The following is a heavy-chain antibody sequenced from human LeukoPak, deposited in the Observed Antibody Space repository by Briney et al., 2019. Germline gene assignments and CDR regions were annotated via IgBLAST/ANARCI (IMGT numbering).Heavy chain of an antibody. J-gene: IGHJ4*02. CDR2: FRFFDETT. V-gene: IGHV3-23*01. CDR3: ARLPSWRRVDSDN. D-gene: IGHD6-13*01. Sequence: GGSLRLSCAVSGFTLTNYAMSWVRQAPGKGLEWVSAFRFFDETTYYADSVKGRFTISRDNFRNTLYLQMNSLRVEDTAVYYCARLPSWRRVDSDNWGQGTLVTVSS. CDR1: GFTLTNYA.